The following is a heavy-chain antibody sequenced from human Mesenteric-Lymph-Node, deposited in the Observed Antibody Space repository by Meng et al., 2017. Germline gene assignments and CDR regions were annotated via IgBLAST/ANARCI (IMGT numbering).Heavy chain of an antibody. Sequence: GESLKISCAAPGFTFSSYGMHWVRQAPGKGLEWVAVIWYDGSNKYYADSVKGRFTISRDNSKNTLYLQMNSLRAEDTAVYYCARTHYGSGSYFVPDYWGQGTLVTVSS. CDR1: GFTFSSYG. J-gene: IGHJ4*02. D-gene: IGHD3-10*01. CDR2: IWYDGSNK. CDR3: ARTHYGSGSYFVPDY. V-gene: IGHV3-33*01.